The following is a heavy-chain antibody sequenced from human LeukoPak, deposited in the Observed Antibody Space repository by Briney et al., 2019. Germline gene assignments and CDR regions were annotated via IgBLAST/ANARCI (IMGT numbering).Heavy chain of an antibody. CDR3: ARDYYDSSGYSGGYFDY. CDR2: IIPILGIA. D-gene: IGHD3-22*01. V-gene: IGHV1-69*04. Sequence: XQXXXXXGRIIPILGIANYAQKFQGRVTITADKSTSTAYMELSSLRSEDTAVYYCARDYYDSSGYSGGYFDYWGQGTLVXVSS. J-gene: IGHJ4*02.